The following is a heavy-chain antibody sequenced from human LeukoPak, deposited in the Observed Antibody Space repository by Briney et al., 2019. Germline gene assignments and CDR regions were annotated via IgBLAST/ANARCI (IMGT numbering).Heavy chain of an antibody. V-gene: IGHV4-59*08. CDR2: IYNSGTT. D-gene: IGHD3-22*01. CDR3: ASCDKYDRSGFGLDAFDV. J-gene: IGHJ3*01. Sequence: SETLSLTCTVSGGYMSTYYWTWIRQSPGREPGWIGYIYNSGTTNYTPSLKGRGTISVDRSKNQFSLKRKSVTAADTAVYYCASCDKYDRSGFGLDAFDVWGQGTMVTVSS. CDR1: GGYMSTYY.